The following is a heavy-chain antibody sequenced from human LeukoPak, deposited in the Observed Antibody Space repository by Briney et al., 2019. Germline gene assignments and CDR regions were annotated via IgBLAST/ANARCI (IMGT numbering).Heavy chain of an antibody. J-gene: IGHJ4*02. Sequence: DPGGSLRLSCAGSRFTISSDTMSWVRQAPGKGLEWVSAISGSGGSTYYADSVKGRFTISRDNSKNTLYLQMNSLRAEDTAVYYCAKDPGSFGTHFDYWGQGTLVTVSS. CDR1: RFTISSDT. D-gene: IGHD1-26*01. V-gene: IGHV3-23*01. CDR3: AKDPGSFGTHFDY. CDR2: ISGSGGST.